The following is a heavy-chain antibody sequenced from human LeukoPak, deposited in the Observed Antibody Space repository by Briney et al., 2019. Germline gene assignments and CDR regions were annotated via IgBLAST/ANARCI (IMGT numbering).Heavy chain of an antibody. CDR2: MNPNSGNT. V-gene: IGHV1-8*01. CDR1: GYTFTSYD. J-gene: IGHJ6*02. CDR3: ARDVGATTYYYYYGMDV. D-gene: IGHD1-26*01. Sequence: ASVKVSCKASGYTFTSYDINWVRQATGQGLEWMGWMNPNSGNTGYAQKFQGRVTMTRNTSISTAYMELSSLRSEDTAVYYCARDVGATTYYYYYGMDVWGRGTTVTVSS.